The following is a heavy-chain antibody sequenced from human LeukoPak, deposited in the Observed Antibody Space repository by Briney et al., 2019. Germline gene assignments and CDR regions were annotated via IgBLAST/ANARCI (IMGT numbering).Heavy chain of an antibody. CDR2: ISAYNGNT. CDR1: GYTFTSYG. J-gene: IGHJ4*02. D-gene: IGHD3-22*01. CDR3: ARDGHRMYYYGGSDYHFDY. V-gene: IGHV1-18*01. Sequence: ASVKVSCKASGYTFTSYGISWVRQAPGQGLEWMGWISAYNGNTNYAQKLQGRVTMTTDTSTSTAYKELRSLRSDDTALYYCARDGHRMYYYGGSDYHFDYWGQGTLVTVSS.